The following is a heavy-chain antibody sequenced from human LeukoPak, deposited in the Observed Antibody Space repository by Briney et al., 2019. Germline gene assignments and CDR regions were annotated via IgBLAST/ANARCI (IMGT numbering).Heavy chain of an antibody. CDR2: INPNSGGT. CDR3: ARSTYYYDSSGYF. V-gene: IGHV1-2*02. D-gene: IGHD3-22*01. Sequence: ASVKVSCKASGYTFTNYGITWVRQAPGQGLEWMGWINPNSGGTNYAQKFQGRVTMTRDTSISTAYMELSRLRSDDTAVYYCARSTYYYDSSGYFWGQGTLVTVSS. J-gene: IGHJ4*02. CDR1: GYTFTNYG.